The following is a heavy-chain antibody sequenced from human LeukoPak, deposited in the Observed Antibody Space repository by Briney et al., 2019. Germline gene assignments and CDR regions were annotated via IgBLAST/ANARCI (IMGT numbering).Heavy chain of an antibody. CDR2: ISTYNGNT. D-gene: IGHD5-12*01. CDR3: ARGYTTGRTTIGY. CDR1: GYTFTNYG. V-gene: IGHV1-18*01. J-gene: IGHJ4*02. Sequence: ASVKVSCKASGYTFTNYGISWVRQAPGQGLEWMGWISTYNGNTDYAQKFQGRVTMTTDTSTSTAHMELRSLRSDDTAAYYCARGYTTGRTTIGYWGQGTLVTVSS.